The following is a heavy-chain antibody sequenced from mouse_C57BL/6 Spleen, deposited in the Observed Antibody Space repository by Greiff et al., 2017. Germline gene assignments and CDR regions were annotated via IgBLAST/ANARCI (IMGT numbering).Heavy chain of an antibody. Sequence: VQLQQSGPELVKPGASVKISCKASGYSFTGYYMNWVKQSPEKSLEWIGEINPSTGGTTYNQKFKAKDTLTVDKSSSTAYMQLKSLTSEDSAVYYCASGTGTTFDYWGQGTTLTVSS. CDR3: ASGTGTTFDY. CDR1: GYSFTGYY. CDR2: INPSTGGT. J-gene: IGHJ2*01. V-gene: IGHV1-42*01. D-gene: IGHD4-1*01.